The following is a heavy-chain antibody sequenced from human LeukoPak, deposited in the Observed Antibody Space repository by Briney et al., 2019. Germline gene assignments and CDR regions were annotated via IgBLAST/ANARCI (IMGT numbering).Heavy chain of an antibody. D-gene: IGHD6-6*01. V-gene: IGHV4-39*01. CDR3: ARWYSSSFDY. Sequence: SETLSLTCTVSGGSISSYYWGWIRQPPGKGLEWVGTIYYSGSTYYNPSLRSRVTISADTSKNQFSLKLSSVTAADTAVYYCARWYSSSFDYWGQGTLVTVSS. J-gene: IGHJ4*02. CDR1: GGSISSYY. CDR2: IYYSGST.